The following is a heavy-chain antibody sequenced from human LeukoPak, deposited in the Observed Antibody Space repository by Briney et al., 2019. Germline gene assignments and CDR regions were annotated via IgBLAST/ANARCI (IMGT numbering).Heavy chain of an antibody. Sequence: PSETLSLTCTVSGGSVSSGSCSWSWIRQPPGKGLEWIGYIYYSGSTNYNPSLKSRVTISVDTSKNQFSLKLSSVTAADTAVYYCASYSSSWYYFDYWGQGTLVTVSS. D-gene: IGHD6-13*01. CDR1: GGSVSSGSCS. V-gene: IGHV4-61*01. CDR3: ASYSSSWYYFDY. J-gene: IGHJ4*02. CDR2: IYYSGST.